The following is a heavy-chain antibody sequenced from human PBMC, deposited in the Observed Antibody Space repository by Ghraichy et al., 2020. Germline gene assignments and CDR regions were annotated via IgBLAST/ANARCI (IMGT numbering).Heavy chain of an antibody. D-gene: IGHD4-23*01. J-gene: IGHJ4*02. Sequence: GGSLRLSCAASGFTFSSYEMNWVRQAPGKGLEWVSYISSSGSTIYYADSVKGRFTISRDNAKNSLYLQMNSLRAEDTAVYYCAVSDYGGNSDYFDYWGQGTLVTVSS. CDR1: GFTFSSYE. CDR3: AVSDYGGNSDYFDY. V-gene: IGHV3-48*03. CDR2: ISSSGSTI.